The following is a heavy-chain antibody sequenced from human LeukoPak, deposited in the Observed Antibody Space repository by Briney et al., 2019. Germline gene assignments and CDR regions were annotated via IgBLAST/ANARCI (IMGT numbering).Heavy chain of an antibody. CDR3: AREERVREIYYHGMDV. CDR2: ISTNTGNP. D-gene: IGHD3-10*01. J-gene: IGHJ6*02. Sequence: GASVKVSCKASGYTFTSYAMNWVRQAPGQGLEWMGWISTNTGNPTYAQGFTGRFVFSLDTSVSTAYLQISSLKAEDTAVYYCAREERVREIYYHGMDVWGQGTTVTVSS. CDR1: GYTFTSYA. V-gene: IGHV7-4-1*02.